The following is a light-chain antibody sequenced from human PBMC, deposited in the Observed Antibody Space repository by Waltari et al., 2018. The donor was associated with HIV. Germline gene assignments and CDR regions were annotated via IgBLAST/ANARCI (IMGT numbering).Light chain of an antibody. CDR3: SSYSSGDTLDYV. V-gene: IGLV2-14*01. J-gene: IGLJ1*01. CDR2: DVTDRSSGT. CDR1: TSDLGGYKY. Sequence: QSALTQPASVSGSPGQSITISCTKNTSDLGGYKYVSWYQQRPGEAPNLIIYDVTDRSSGTNRSSGVSDRFSGSKSGNTASLTISGLRAEDEADYYCSSYSSGDTLDYVFGTGTRVTVL.